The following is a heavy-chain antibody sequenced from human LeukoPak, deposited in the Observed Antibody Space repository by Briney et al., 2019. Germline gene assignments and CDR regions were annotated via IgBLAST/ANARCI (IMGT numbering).Heavy chain of an antibody. CDR2: IKSKTDGGTT. V-gene: IGHV3-15*01. Sequence: PGGSLRLSCAASGFTFSNAWMGWVRQAPGKGLEWVGRIKSKTDGGTTDYAAPVKGRFTISRDDSKNTLYLQMNSLKTEDTAVYYCTTGVAANPYYYDSSGYRYFDYWGQGTLVTVSS. D-gene: IGHD3-22*01. J-gene: IGHJ4*02. CDR1: GFTFSNAW. CDR3: TTGVAANPYYYDSSGYRYFDY.